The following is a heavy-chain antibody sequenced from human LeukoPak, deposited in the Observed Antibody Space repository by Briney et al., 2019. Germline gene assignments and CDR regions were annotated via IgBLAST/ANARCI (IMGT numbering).Heavy chain of an antibody. CDR2: MNPNSGNT. V-gene: IGHV1-8*01. Sequence: ASVKVSCKASGYTFGSYDINWVRQATGQGLEWMGWMNPNSGNTGYTQKFQGRVTMTRDSSISTAYMELSSLRSEDTAVYYCARGKLSIAAAGTQYYYYYMDVWGKGTTVTVSS. CDR1: GYTFGSYD. D-gene: IGHD6-13*01. CDR3: ARGKLSIAAAGTQYYYYYMDV. J-gene: IGHJ6*03.